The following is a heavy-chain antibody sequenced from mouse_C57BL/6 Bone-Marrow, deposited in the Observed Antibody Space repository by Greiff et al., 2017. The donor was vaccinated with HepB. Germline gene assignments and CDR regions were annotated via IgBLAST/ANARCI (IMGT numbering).Heavy chain of an antibody. Sequence: DVMLVESGGGLVQPGGSLSLSCAASGFTFTDYYMSWVRQPPGKALEWLGFIRNKANGYTTEYSASVKGRFTISRDNSQSILYLQMNALRAEDSATYYCARYGATVVARYYAMDYWGQGTSVTVSS. J-gene: IGHJ4*01. D-gene: IGHD1-1*01. CDR2: IRNKANGYTT. V-gene: IGHV7-3*01. CDR3: ARYGATVVARYYAMDY. CDR1: GFTFTDYY.